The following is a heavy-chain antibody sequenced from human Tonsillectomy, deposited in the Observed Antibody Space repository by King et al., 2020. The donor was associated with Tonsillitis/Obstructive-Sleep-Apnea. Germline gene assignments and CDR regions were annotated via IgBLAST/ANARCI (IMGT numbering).Heavy chain of an antibody. CDR3: ASTVGCSSTSCYTGYFDY. J-gene: IGHJ4*02. Sequence: VQLVESGGGLVQPGGSLRLSCAASGFTFSSYAMSWVRQAPGKGLEWVSAISGSGGSTYYADSVKGRFTISRDNSKNTLYLQMNSLRAEDTAVYYCASTVGCSSTSCYTGYFDYWGQGTLVTVSS. V-gene: IGHV3-23*04. CDR1: GFTFSSYA. D-gene: IGHD2-2*02. CDR2: ISGSGGST.